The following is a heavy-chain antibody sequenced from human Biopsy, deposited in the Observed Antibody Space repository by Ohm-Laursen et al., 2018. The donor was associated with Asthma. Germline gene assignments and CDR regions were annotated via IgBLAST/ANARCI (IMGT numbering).Heavy chain of an antibody. CDR3: ARGDTGGWSQYYFDY. CDR2: IYSGGTS. D-gene: IGHD2-8*02. CDR1: GFTVSIDY. Sequence: GSLRLSCAASGFTVSIDYMFWVRQAPGKGLEWVSVIYSGGTSHTADSVRGRFTISRDYSKNTLYLQMHSLRAEDTAVYYCARGDTGGWSQYYFDYWGQGTLVTVSS. V-gene: IGHV3-53*01. J-gene: IGHJ4*02.